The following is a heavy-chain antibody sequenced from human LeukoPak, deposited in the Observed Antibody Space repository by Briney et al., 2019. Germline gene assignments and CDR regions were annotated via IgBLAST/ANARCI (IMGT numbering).Heavy chain of an antibody. CDR2: ISKSNNI. CDR3: ARGGDYFDY. J-gene: IGHJ4*02. D-gene: IGHD2-15*01. V-gene: IGHV3-21*05. Sequence: GGSLRLSCAASGFTFRTYSLNWVRQAPGKGLEWVSYISKSNNIYYADSVKGRFTISRDNAKNSLYLQMNSLRAEDTAVYYCARGGDYFDYWGQGTLVTVSS. CDR1: GFTFRTYS.